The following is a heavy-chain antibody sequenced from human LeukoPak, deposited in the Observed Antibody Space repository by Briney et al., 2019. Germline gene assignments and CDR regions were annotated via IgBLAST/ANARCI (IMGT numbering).Heavy chain of an antibody. D-gene: IGHD7-27*01. J-gene: IGHJ4*02. CDR2: INSDGSST. Sequence: GGSLRLSCAASGFTFSGYWMHWVRQAPGKGLVWVARINSDGSSTTYADSVKGRFTISRDSAKNTLYLQMNSLRAEDTAVYFCARAPTNWVYFDFWGQGTLVTVSS. CDR1: GFTFSGYW. V-gene: IGHV3-74*01. CDR3: ARAPTNWVYFDF.